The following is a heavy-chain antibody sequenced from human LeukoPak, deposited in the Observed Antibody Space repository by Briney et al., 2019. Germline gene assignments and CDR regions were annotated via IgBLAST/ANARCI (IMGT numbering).Heavy chain of an antibody. CDR3: ARPLGRYSPFYFDH. V-gene: IGHV4-38-2*01. CDR1: GDSLTSGYY. J-gene: IGHJ4*02. CDR2: FYHTGST. Sequence: SETLSLTCLGSGDSLTSGYYWAWIRPAPGEGLEGSGSFYHTGSTYYTPSLKTRITIFVDTLTNQFSLRMSSVTAADTAKYFSARPLGRYSPFYFDHWGQGKLVTVSS. D-gene: IGHD3-10*01.